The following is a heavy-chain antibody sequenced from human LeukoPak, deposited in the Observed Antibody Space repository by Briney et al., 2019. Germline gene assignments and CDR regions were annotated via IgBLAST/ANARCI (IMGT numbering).Heavy chain of an antibody. J-gene: IGHJ4*02. CDR3: ARTRGLATRDYFDY. Sequence: PGGSLRLSCAASGFTFSDYYMSWIRQAPGKGLEWVSYISSSGSTIYYADSVKGRFTTSRDNAKNSLYLQMNSLRAEDTAVYYCARTRGLATRDYFDYWGQGTLVTVSS. CDR2: ISSSGSTI. CDR1: GFTFSDYY. D-gene: IGHD5-12*01. V-gene: IGHV3-11*01.